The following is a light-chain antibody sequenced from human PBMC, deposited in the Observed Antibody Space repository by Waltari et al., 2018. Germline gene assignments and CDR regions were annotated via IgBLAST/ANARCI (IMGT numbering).Light chain of an antibody. CDR3: QQTASAPIT. CDR2: SAS. J-gene: IGKJ1*01. Sequence: DIQMTQTPSSRSASLGYSVTITCRESQNIFNYLYWYHQKPGKAPKLLISSASILQSGVPSRFGGSGFGTDFALTITGLQPEDFGTYYCQQTASAPITFGRGTKVDIK. V-gene: IGKV1-39*01. CDR1: QNIFNY.